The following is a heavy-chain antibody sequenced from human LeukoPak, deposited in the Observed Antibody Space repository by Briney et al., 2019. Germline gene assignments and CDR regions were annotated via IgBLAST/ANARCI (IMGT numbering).Heavy chain of an antibody. Sequence: GGSLRLSCAASGFTFSSYSMNWVRQAPGKGLEWDSSISSSSSYIYYADSVKGRFTISRDNAKNSLYLQMNSLRAEDTAVYYCARDCDGVGQYYYYGMDVWGQGTTVTVSS. J-gene: IGHJ6*02. V-gene: IGHV3-21*01. CDR1: GFTFSSYS. CDR3: ARDCDGVGQYYYYGMDV. CDR2: ISSSSSYI. D-gene: IGHD3-3*01.